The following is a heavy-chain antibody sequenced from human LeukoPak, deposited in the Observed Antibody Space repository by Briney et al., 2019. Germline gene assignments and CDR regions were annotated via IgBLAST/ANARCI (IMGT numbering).Heavy chain of an antibody. CDR3: AKDLYRSGFYPTTFDY. D-gene: IGHD6-19*01. J-gene: IGHJ4*02. Sequence: PGGSLRLYCAASGFTFSTYGMHWVRQAPGRGLEWVAFIRADGSEKYYADSVKGQITISRDNSKNTLYLQMNSLRAEDTAVYYCAKDLYRSGFYPTTFDYWGQGTLVTVSS. CDR2: IRADGSEK. V-gene: IGHV3-30*02. CDR1: GFTFSTYG.